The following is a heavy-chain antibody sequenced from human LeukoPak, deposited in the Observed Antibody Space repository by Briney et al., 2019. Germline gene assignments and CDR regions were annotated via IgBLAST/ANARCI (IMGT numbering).Heavy chain of an antibody. CDR2: ISPNSGGT. CDR3: ATVEPVTGTTSFDY. V-gene: IGHV1-2*02. D-gene: IGHD1-7*01. Sequence: GASVKVSCKASGYTFTGYFIHWVRQAPGQGLEWMGWISPNSGGTNYAQKFQGRVTMSRDTSITTVYMELSRLRSDDTAVYYCATVEPVTGTTSFDYWGQGTLVTVSS. J-gene: IGHJ4*02. CDR1: GYTFTGYF.